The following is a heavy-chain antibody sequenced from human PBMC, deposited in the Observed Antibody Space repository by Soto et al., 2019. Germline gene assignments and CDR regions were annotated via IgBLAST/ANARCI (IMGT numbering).Heavy chain of an antibody. V-gene: IGHV3-21*01. J-gene: IGHJ4*02. Sequence: EVQLVESGGGLVKPGGSLRLSCAASGFTFSSYSMNWVRQAPGKGLEWVSSISSSSSYIYYADSVKGRFTISRDNAKNSLYLQMNGLRAEDTAVYYCARAPYYYDSRGYWAYWGQGTLVTVSS. CDR1: GFTFSSYS. CDR2: ISSSSSYI. CDR3: ARAPYYYDSRGYWAY. D-gene: IGHD3-22*01.